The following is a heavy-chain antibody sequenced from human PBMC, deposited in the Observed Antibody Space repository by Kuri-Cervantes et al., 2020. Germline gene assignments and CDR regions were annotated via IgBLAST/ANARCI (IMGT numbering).Heavy chain of an antibody. CDR3: ARSRPKYSSSWYGNVYYYYYYGMDV. J-gene: IGHJ6*02. CDR1: GYSISSGYY. Sequence: SETLSLTCAVSGYSISSGYYWGWIRQPPGKGLEWIGSIYHSGSTNYNPSLKSRVTISVDTSKNQFSLKLSSVTAADTAVYYCARSRPKYSSSWYGNVYYYYYYGMDVWGQGTTVTAP. V-gene: IGHV4-38-2*01. D-gene: IGHD6-13*01. CDR2: IYHSGST.